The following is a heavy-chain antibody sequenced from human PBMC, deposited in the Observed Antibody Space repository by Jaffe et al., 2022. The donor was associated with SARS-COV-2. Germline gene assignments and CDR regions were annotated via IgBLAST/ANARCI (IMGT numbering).Heavy chain of an antibody. J-gene: IGHJ6*02. CDR2: IYYSGST. D-gene: IGHD1-26*01. CDR1: GGSISSYY. Sequence: QVQLQESGPGLVKPSETLSLTCTVSGGSISSYYWSWIRQPPGKGLEWIGYIYYSGSTNYNPSLKSRVTISVDTSKNQFSLKLSSVTAADTAVYYCARLASPGRWYYGMDVWGQGTTVTVSS. V-gene: IGHV4-59*08. CDR3: ARLASPGRWYYGMDV.